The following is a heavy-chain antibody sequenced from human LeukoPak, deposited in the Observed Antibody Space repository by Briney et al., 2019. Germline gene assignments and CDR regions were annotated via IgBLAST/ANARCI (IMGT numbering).Heavy chain of an antibody. D-gene: IGHD6-6*01. J-gene: IGHJ6*03. CDR1: GFTFSDYY. V-gene: IGHV3-11*04. Sequence: GGSLRLSCAASGFTFSDYYMSWIRQAPGKGLEWVSYISSSGSTIYYADSVKGRFTISRENAKNSLYLQMNSLRAEDTAVYYCARSSIAARPFYMDVWGKGTTATVSS. CDR3: ARSSIAARPFYMDV. CDR2: ISSSGSTI.